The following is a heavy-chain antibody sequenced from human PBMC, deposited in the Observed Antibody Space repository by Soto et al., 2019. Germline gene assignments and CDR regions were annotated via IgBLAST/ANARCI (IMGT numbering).Heavy chain of an antibody. CDR2: ISYDGNNK. V-gene: IGHV3-30-3*01. J-gene: IGHJ6*02. CDR1: GFTFSTYA. Sequence: QVQLVESGGGVVQPGRSLRLSCAASGFTFSTYAMEWVRQAPGKGLVWVALISYDGNNKYYADSVRGRFTISRDSSKNTLYLQMNTLRPEDTALYFCARPVEPFYYYGMDVWGQGTTVTVSS. CDR3: ARPVEPFYYYGMDV.